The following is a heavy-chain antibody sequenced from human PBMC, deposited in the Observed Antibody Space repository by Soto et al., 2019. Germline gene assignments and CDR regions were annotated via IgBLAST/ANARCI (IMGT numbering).Heavy chain of an antibody. CDR3: AKEAVAIAGNFDL. Sequence: EVQLLESGGGLVQPGGSLRLSCAASEFTFSSYAMNWVRQAPGKGLEWVSSISGYGGTTHYADSVKGRFTISRDNFKNTPYLQMDSLRADDTAIYYCAKEAVAIAGNFDLWGRGTLVSVSA. J-gene: IGHJ2*01. CDR2: ISGYGGTT. CDR1: EFTFSSYA. D-gene: IGHD6-13*01. V-gene: IGHV3-23*01.